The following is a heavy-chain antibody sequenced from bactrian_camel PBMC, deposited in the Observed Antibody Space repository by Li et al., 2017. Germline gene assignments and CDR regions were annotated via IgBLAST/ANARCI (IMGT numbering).Heavy chain of an antibody. CDR3: ALGRWNLRPLDDREYNV. J-gene: IGHJ4*01. CDR2: IWRAAGDT. V-gene: IGHV3S63*01. D-gene: IGHD1*01. Sequence: HVQLVESGGGSVQAGGSLRLSCAASGATHIVACMGWFRQAPGKEREGIASIWRAAGDTHVIDNVKDRFSISLNSAKTTVYLQMNSLRPDDTAMYYCALGRWNLRPLDDREYNVWGQGTQVTV. CDR1: GATHIVAC.